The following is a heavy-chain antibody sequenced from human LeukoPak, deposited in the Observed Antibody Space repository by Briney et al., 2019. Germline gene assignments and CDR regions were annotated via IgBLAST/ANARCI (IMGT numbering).Heavy chain of an antibody. Sequence: GGSLRLSCAASGFTFSTYSMNWVRQAPGKGLEWVSSISSSSSYIYYADSVKGRFTISRDNAKNSLYLQMNSLRAEDTAVYYCARKYCSSTSCHNHYGMDVWGQGTTVTVSS. J-gene: IGHJ6*02. CDR3: ARKYCSSTSCHNHYGMDV. V-gene: IGHV3-21*01. CDR1: GFTFSTYS. CDR2: ISSSSSYI. D-gene: IGHD2-2*01.